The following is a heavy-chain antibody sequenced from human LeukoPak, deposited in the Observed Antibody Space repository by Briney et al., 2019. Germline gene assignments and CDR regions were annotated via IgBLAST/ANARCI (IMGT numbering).Heavy chain of an antibody. CDR3: ARGGSYDSSGFDY. D-gene: IGHD3-22*01. J-gene: IGHJ4*02. CDR2: IYYSGST. CDR1: GGSISSGDYY. Sequence: KSSETLSLTCTVSGGSISSGDYYWSWIRQPPGKGLEWIGYIYYSGSTYYNPSLKSRVTISVDTSKNQFSLKLSSVTAADTAVYYCARGGSYDSSGFDYWGQGTLVTVSS. V-gene: IGHV4-30-4*01.